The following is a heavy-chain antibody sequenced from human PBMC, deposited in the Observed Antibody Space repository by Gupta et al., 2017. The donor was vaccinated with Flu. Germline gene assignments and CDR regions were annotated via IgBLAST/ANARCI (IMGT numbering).Heavy chain of an antibody. CDR2: ISNDGGT. CDR1: GFTFRNFA. J-gene: IGHJ4*02. Sequence: EVRLLDSGGDVVQPGGSLRLSCAASGFTFRNFAFSWVRQTPEKGLEWVSGISNDGGTHDGDSARGRFTISRDDSEQKVSLVMNRLRIEDTEVYFCAKESAISGLQLFDSWGQGALVPVSS. CDR3: AKESAISGLQLFDS. D-gene: IGHD1-1*01. V-gene: IGHV3-23*01.